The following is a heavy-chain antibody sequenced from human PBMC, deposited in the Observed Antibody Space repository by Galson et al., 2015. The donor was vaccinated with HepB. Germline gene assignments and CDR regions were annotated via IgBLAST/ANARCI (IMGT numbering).Heavy chain of an antibody. CDR2: ISRTSRAI. CDR3: VRVNFDLLTGKALDY. Sequence: SLRLSCAASGFTFTDYGMNWVRQAPGKGLEWVSYISRTSRAIYYADSVKGRFTISRDNAKNSLYVQMTSLRIEDPAVYYCVRVNFDLLTGKALDYWGQGTLVTVSS. D-gene: IGHD3-9*01. J-gene: IGHJ4*02. V-gene: IGHV3-48*01. CDR1: GFTFTDYG.